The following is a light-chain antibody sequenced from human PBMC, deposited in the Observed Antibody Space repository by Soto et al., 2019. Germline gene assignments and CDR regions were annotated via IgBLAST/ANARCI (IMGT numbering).Light chain of an antibody. Sequence: QSALTQPPSASGSPGQSVTIPRTGTSSDVGGYNYVSWYQQHPGKAPKLMIYEVSKRPSGVPDRFSGSKSGNTASLTVSGLQAEDEADYYCSSYAGSNNFVVFGGGTQLTVL. J-gene: IGLJ2*01. CDR1: SSDVGGYNY. CDR3: SSYAGSNNFVV. CDR2: EVS. V-gene: IGLV2-8*01.